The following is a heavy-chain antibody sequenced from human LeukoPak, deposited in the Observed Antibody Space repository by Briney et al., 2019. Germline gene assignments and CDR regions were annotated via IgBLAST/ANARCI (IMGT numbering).Heavy chain of an antibody. CDR1: GFTFSTYS. V-gene: IGHV3-23*01. Sequence: GGSLRLSCAASGFTFSTYSMSWVRQAPGKGLEWVSGLEWVSTIGSSGSPYYADSVKGRFAISRDNSKNTMSLQMNSLRAEDTALYYCVKSGIVPRQGLSSFDSWGQGTLVTVSS. CDR3: VKSGIVPRQGLSSFDS. J-gene: IGHJ4*02. D-gene: IGHD3-10*01. CDR2: TIGSSGSP.